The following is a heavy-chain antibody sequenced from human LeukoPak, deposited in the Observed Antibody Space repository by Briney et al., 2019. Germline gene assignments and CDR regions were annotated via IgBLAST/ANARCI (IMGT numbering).Heavy chain of an antibody. V-gene: IGHV3-30*18. CDR1: GFTFSSYG. J-gene: IGHJ4*02. D-gene: IGHD3-10*01. CDR3: AKLTGSYYGSGSYSAFDY. CDR2: ISYDGSNK. Sequence: GRSLRLSCAASGFTFSSYGMHWVRQAPGKGLEWVEVISYDGSNKYYADSVKGRFTISRDNSKNTLYLQMNSLRAEDTAVYYCAKLTGSYYGSGSYSAFDYWGQGTLVTVSS.